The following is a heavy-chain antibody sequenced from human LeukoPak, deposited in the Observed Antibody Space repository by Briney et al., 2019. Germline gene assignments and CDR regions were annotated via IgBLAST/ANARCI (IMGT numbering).Heavy chain of an antibody. CDR1: GFTLSSYG. D-gene: IGHD1-1*01. V-gene: IGHV3-33*01. CDR3: ARDRGTTYPFDY. CDR2: IWYDGSNK. J-gene: IGHJ4*02. Sequence: GGSLRLSCAASGFTLSSYGMHWVRQAPGKGLEWVAVIWYDGSNKYYADSVKGRFTISRDNSKNTLYLQMNSLRAEDTAVYYCARDRGTTYPFDYWGQGTLVTVSS.